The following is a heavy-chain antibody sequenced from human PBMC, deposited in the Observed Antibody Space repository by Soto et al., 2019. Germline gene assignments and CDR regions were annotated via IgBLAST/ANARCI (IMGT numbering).Heavy chain of an antibody. D-gene: IGHD6-13*01. CDR1: GHSVSSNSAA. CDR3: ARTRGGSAAAATAYYYYGMDV. Sequence: SPTLSLPCALSGHSVSSNSAAWNWIRQSPSRGLAVRGRTYYRTKWDNDYAVSVKSRITINPDTSNNQFSLQLNSVTPEDTSVYYCARTRGGSAAAATAYYYYGMDVWGQGTTVTVSS. J-gene: IGHJ6*02. V-gene: IGHV6-1*01. CDR2: TYYRTKWDN.